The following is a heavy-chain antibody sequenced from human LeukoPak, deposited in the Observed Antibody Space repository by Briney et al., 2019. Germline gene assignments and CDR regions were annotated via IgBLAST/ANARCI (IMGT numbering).Heavy chain of an antibody. J-gene: IGHJ6*02. Sequence: SVKVSCKASGGTFSSYAISWVRQAPGQGLEWVGRIIPILGIANYAQKFQGRVTITADKSTSTAYMELSSLRSEDTAVYYCALSSYYDFWSGYFYYYGMDVWGQGTTVTVSS. CDR1: GGTFSSYA. CDR2: IIPILGIA. V-gene: IGHV1-69*04. D-gene: IGHD3-3*01. CDR3: ALSSYYDFWSGYFYYYGMDV.